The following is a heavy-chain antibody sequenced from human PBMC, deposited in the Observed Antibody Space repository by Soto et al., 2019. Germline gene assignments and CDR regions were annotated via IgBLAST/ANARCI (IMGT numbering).Heavy chain of an antibody. Sequence: ASVKVSCKASGYTSTRYTMNWVRQAPGQGLEWMGWINPDNGNTKSSQKFQDRVIITRDTSASTAYMDLSSLRSEDTAVYYCARGIATGQLDPWGQGTLVTVSS. CDR1: GYTSTRYT. V-gene: IGHV1-3*01. D-gene: IGHD2-15*01. J-gene: IGHJ5*02. CDR2: INPDNGNT. CDR3: ARGIATGQLDP.